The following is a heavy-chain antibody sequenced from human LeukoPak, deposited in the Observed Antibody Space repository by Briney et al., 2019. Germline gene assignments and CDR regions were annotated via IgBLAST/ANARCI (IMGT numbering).Heavy chain of an antibody. CDR1: GFTFSGYW. D-gene: IGHD6-6*01. CDR2: IKQDGSEK. V-gene: IGHV3-7*01. Sequence: GGSLRLSCAASGFTFSGYWMSWVRQAPGKGLEWVANIKQDGSEKNYVDSVKGRFTISRDNSKNTVNLQMNSLRVEDTAVYYCAGTRVSGIDYWGQGTLVTVSS. J-gene: IGHJ4*02. CDR3: AGTRVSGIDY.